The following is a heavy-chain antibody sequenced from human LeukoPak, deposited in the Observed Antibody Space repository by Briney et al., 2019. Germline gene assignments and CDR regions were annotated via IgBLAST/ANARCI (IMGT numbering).Heavy chain of an antibody. CDR2: INPSGGST. CDR3: ARGGYYDSSGYHTNFDY. V-gene: IGHV1-46*01. CDR1: GYTFTSYY. Sequence: ASVKVSCKASGYTFTSYYMHWVRQAPGQGLEWMGIINPSGGSTSYAQKFQGRVTMTRDMSTSTVYMELSSLRSEDTAVYYCARGGYYDSSGYHTNFDYWGQGTLVTVSS. D-gene: IGHD3-22*01. J-gene: IGHJ4*02.